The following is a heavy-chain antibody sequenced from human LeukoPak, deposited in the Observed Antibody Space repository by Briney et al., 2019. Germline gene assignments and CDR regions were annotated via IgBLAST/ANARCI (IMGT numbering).Heavy chain of an antibody. V-gene: IGHV4-34*01. CDR2: IAHSATA. Sequence: SETLSLTCAVDGGSFSGYYWSWIRQSPAMGLEWLGEIAHSATAHNDPSVKSRLSISVGSYKNQHSLNLNSVTGADTAVYYCARGLWEVRFDQLGQGTLVTVSS. D-gene: IGHD1-26*01. J-gene: IGHJ4*02. CDR1: GGSFSGYY. CDR3: ARGLWEVRFDQ.